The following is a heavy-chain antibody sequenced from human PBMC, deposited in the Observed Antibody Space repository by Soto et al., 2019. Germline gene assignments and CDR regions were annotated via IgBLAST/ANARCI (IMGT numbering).Heavy chain of an antibody. CDR3: ARVLGFLEWSHNLDRPYYYYYMDV. CDR2: IYYSGST. V-gene: IGHV4-59*01. Sequence: PETLCLTCSLSGGSISSYDWRWIRQPPGKGLEWIGYIYYSGSTNYNPSLKSRVTISVDTSKNQFSLKLSSVTAADTAVYYCARVLGFLEWSHNLDRPYYYYYMDVWGKGTTVTVSS. D-gene: IGHD3-3*01. CDR1: GGSISSYD. J-gene: IGHJ6*03.